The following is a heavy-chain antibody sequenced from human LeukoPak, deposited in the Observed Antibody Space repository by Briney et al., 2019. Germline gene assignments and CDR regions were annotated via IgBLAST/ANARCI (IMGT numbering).Heavy chain of an antibody. J-gene: IGHJ4*02. D-gene: IGHD3-16*02. CDR3: ARDRDMITFGRVIADY. CDR2: ISAYNGNT. Sequence: ASVKVSCKASGYTFTSYGISWVRQAPGQGLEWMGWISAYNGNTNYAQKLQGRVTMTTDTSTSTAYMELRSLRSDDTAMYYCARDRDMITFGRVIADYWGQGTLVTVSS. CDR1: GYTFTSYG. V-gene: IGHV1-18*04.